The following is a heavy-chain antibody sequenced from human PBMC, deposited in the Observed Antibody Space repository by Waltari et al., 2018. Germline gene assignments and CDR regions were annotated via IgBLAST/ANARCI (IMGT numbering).Heavy chain of an antibody. J-gene: IGHJ5*02. CDR1: GYTFTSYA. Sequence: QVQLVQSGAEVKKPGASVKVSCKASGYTFTSYAMHWVGQAPGQRLELMGWINAGNGNTKYSQEFQGRVTITRDTSASTAYMELSSLRSEDMAVYYCARAEINWNSGTNWFDPWGQGTLVTVSS. CDR2: INAGNGNT. V-gene: IGHV1-3*03. CDR3: ARAEINWNSGTNWFDP. D-gene: IGHD1-1*01.